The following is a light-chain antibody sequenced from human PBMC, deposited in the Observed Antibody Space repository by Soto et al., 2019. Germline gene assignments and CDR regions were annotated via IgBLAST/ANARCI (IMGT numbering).Light chain of an antibody. V-gene: IGKV1-5*01. CDR2: DAS. CDR3: QQYYRSCT. J-gene: IGKJ2*02. CDR1: QSVSGW. Sequence: DIQMTQSPSTLSAFVGDTVSITCRASQSVSGWLAWYQQKPGKAPNLLIYDASSLQSGVPSRFSGSGSGTEFSLTISSLQPDDFATYYCQQYYRSCTFGQGTKV.